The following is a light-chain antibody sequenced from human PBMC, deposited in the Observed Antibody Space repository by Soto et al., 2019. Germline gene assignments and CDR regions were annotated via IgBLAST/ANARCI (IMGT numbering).Light chain of an antibody. V-gene: IGKV1-39*01. J-gene: IGKJ1*01. CDR3: QRTYSVPGT. CDR1: QSVDKY. Sequence: DIQMTQSPSALSASVGDRVTITCRASQSVDKYLYWYQQKQGKAPKLLIFAASSSGSGVPARFSGSGLGTHFTLTITNIRPEDLANYYAQRTYSVPGTFGQGTKVEL. CDR2: AAS.